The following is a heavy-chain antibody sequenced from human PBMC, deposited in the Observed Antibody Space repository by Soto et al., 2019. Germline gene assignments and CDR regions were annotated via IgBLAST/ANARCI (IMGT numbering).Heavy chain of an antibody. J-gene: IGHJ4*02. CDR2: MSYDGSSK. D-gene: IGHD6-19*01. Sequence: QVQLVESGGGVVQPGRSLRLSCAASGFTFSSYGMHWVRQAPGKGLEWVAVMSYDGSSKYYADSVKGRFIISRDNSKNMLYLQMNSLRAGDTAVYYCAKDRNQWLVRFFFDYWGQGTLVTVSS. V-gene: IGHV3-30*18. CDR1: GFTFSSYG. CDR3: AKDRNQWLVRFFFDY.